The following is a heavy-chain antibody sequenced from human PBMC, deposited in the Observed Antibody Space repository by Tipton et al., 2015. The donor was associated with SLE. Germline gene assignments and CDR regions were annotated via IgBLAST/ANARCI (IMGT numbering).Heavy chain of an antibody. V-gene: IGHV3-7*01. CDR1: GGSISSYY. J-gene: IGHJ6*02. D-gene: IGHD4-17*01. CDR3: ARDQVWYGVTGMDV. CDR2: IKQDGSEK. Sequence: LSLTCTVSGGSISSYYWSWIRRPPGKGLEWVANIKQDGSEKYYVDSVKGRFTISRDNAKNSLYLQMNSLRAEDTAVYYCARDQVWYGVTGMDVWGQGTTVTVSS.